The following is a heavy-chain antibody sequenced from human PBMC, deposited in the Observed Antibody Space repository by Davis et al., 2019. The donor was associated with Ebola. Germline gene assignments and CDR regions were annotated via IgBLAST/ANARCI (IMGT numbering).Heavy chain of an antibody. CDR1: GATFSSYT. CDR2: IIPILGIA. Sequence: SVKVSCKASGATFSSYTISWVRQAPGQGLEWMGTIIPILGIANYAQKFQGRVTITADKSTSTAYMELSSLRSEDTAVYYCALVGATDFDYWGQGTLVTVSS. D-gene: IGHD1-26*01. V-gene: IGHV1-69*02. CDR3: ALVGATDFDY. J-gene: IGHJ4*02.